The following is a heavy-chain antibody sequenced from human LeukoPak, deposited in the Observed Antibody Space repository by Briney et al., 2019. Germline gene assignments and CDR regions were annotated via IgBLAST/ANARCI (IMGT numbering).Heavy chain of an antibody. D-gene: IGHD3-16*02. CDR2: ISYDGSNK. Sequence: GRSLRLSCAASGFTLSRYGMHWVRQAPGKGLEWVAVISYDGSNKYYADSVKGRFTISRDNSKNTLYLQMNSLRAEDTAVYYCAKSISSWGSYRNHYYYYRSDVWGQGTTVTVSS. CDR3: AKSISSWGSYRNHYYYYRSDV. CDR1: GFTLSRYG. V-gene: IGHV3-30*18. J-gene: IGHJ6*02.